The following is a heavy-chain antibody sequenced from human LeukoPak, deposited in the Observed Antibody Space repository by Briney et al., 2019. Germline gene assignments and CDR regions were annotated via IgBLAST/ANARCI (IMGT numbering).Heavy chain of an antibody. V-gene: IGHV3-15*01. D-gene: IGHD3-3*01. CDR3: AKDAVKTDYDFWSANMGFWFDP. CDR2: IKSKADGGIS. J-gene: IGHJ5*02. Sequence: GGSLRLSCAASGFTFTNAWMNWVRQAPGKGLEWVGRIKSKADGGISDYAKPVKGRFTFSRDDSKNTLYLLMNSLKTEDTAVYYCAKDAVKTDYDFWSANMGFWFDPWGQGTLVTVSS. CDR1: GFTFTNAW.